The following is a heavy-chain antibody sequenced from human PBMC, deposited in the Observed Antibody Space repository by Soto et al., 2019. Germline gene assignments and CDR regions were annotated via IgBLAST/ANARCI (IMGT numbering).Heavy chain of an antibody. V-gene: IGHV2-70*01. CDR3: ARLTAAGIYYYYGFDV. Sequence: SGPTLVNPRQTLTLTCTFSGFSLSNTGMCVSWIRQPPGKALEWLALIDWGGDKYYNTSLKSRLTLSKDSSKNQVVLTMTNMDPVDTATYYXARLTAAGIYYYYGFDVWGQGTTVTVSS. J-gene: IGHJ6*02. CDR1: GFSLSNTGMC. CDR2: IDWGGDK. D-gene: IGHD6-25*01.